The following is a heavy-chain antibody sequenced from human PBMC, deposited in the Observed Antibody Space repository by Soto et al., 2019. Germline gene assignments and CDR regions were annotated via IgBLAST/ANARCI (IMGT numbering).Heavy chain of an antibody. J-gene: IGHJ4*02. CDR3: ARVPAY. CDR2: IYHSVST. V-gene: IGHV4-30-2*01. CDR1: GGSISSGGYS. Sequence: SETLSLTCAVSGGSISSGGYSWGWIRQPPGKGLEWIGYIYHSVSTYYNPSLKSRVAISVDRSKNQFSLRLSSVTAADTAVHYCARVPAYWGQGTLVTVSS.